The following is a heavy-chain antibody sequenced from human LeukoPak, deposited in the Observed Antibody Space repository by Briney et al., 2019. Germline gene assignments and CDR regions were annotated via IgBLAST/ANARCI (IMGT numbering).Heavy chain of an antibody. CDR1: GYTFTSYD. Sequence: ASVKVSCKASGYTFTSYDINWVRQATGQGLEWMGWMNPNSGNAGYAQKLQGRVTTTRNTSLSTAYIELSCLRSEDTAVYYCARHNIGGEFNLIPYNWFDPWGQGTLVTVSS. V-gene: IGHV1-8*01. CDR2: MNPNSGNA. J-gene: IGHJ5*02. D-gene: IGHD3-10*01. CDR3: ARHNIGGEFNLIPYNWFDP.